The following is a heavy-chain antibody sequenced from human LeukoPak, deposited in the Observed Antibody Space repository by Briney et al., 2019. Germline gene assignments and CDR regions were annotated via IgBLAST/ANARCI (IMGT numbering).Heavy chain of an antibody. Sequence: GGSLRLSCETSGFTFRSYSMNWVRQAPGRGLEWVSSISSSSRYINYADSVKGRFTISRDNAKNSLFLQMNSLRVEGTAVYYCARDQYGGNVFDAFEIWGQGTMVTISS. CDR1: GFTFRSYS. D-gene: IGHD4-23*01. CDR3: ARDQYGGNVFDAFEI. CDR2: ISSSSRYI. V-gene: IGHV3-21*01. J-gene: IGHJ3*02.